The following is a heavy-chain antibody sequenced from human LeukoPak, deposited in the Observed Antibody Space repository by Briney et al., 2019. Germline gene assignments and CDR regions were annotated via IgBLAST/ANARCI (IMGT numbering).Heavy chain of an antibody. CDR1: GFTFDDYA. J-gene: IGHJ3*02. D-gene: IGHD2-21*02. Sequence: AGGSLRLSCAASGFTFDDYAMHWVRQAPGKGLEWVSGISWNSGSIGYADSVKGRFTISRDNAKNSLYLQMNSLRAEDTAVYYCAKERVVTADAFDIWGQGTMVTVSS. V-gene: IGHV3-9*01. CDR2: ISWNSGSI. CDR3: AKERVVTADAFDI.